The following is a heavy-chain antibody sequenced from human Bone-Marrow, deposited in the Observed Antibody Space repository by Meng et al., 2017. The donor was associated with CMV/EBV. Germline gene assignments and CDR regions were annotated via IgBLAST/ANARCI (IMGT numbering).Heavy chain of an antibody. CDR2: IYYSGSS. Sequence: SETLSLTCTVSGGSISSYYWSWIRQPPGKGLEWIGYIYYSGSSNYNPSLKSRVTISVDTSKNQFSLKLSSVTAADTAVYYCARQVDGYRVDYWGQGTRVTVYS. J-gene: IGHJ4*02. D-gene: IGHD5-24*01. CDR1: GGSISSYY. V-gene: IGHV4-59*03. CDR3: ARQVDGYRVDY.